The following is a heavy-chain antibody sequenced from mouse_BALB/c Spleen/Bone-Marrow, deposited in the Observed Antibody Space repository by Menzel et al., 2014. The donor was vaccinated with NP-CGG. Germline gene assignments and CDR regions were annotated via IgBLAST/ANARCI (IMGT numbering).Heavy chain of an antibody. V-gene: IGHV14-3*02. D-gene: IGHD1-2*01. J-gene: IGHJ3*01. CDR3: ARSGGHYGGGWFAY. CDR1: GFNIKDTY. CDR2: IDPANDNT. Sequence: VQLQQSGAELVKPGASVKLSCAASGFNIKDTYIHWVKQRPEQGLEWIGRIDPANDNTKYDPKFQGKATITADTSSNTAYLQLIGLTTEDTAVYYWARSGGHYGGGWFAYWGQGTLITVSA.